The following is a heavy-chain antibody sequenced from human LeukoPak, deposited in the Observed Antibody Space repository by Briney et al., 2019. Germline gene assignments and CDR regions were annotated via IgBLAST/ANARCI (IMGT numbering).Heavy chain of an antibody. CDR1: GYAFTNYY. CDR3: ARVRDGYNDAYDV. CDR2: IKPGGDST. Sequence: ASVKVSCKASGYAFTNYYIHWVRQAPGQGLEWMGVIKPGGDSTSSARIFQGRVYMTSDTSTSTVYMELSGLRSDDTAVYYCARVRDGYNDAYDVWGQGTTVTVPS. V-gene: IGHV1-46*01. D-gene: IGHD5-24*01. J-gene: IGHJ3*01.